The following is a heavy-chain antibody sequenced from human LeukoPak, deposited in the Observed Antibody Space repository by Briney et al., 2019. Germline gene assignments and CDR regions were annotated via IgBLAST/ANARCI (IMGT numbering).Heavy chain of an antibody. D-gene: IGHD3-22*01. Sequence: ASVKVTCKASGGTFSSYAISWVRQAPGQGLEWMGGIIPIFGTANYAQKFQGRVSITADESTSTAFMELSSLRSEDTAVYYCAREWGLESSGYYYAYWRQGTLVTVSS. V-gene: IGHV1-69*13. CDR1: GGTFSSYA. CDR3: AREWGLESSGYYYAY. CDR2: IIPIFGTA. J-gene: IGHJ4*02.